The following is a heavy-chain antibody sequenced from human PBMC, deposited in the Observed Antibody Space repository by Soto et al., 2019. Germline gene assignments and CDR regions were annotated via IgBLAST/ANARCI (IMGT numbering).Heavy chain of an antibody. J-gene: IGHJ1*01. Sequence: QVQLVESGGGVVQPGRTLRLSCAASGFTFRNYGMHWVRQAPGKGLEWVAVISYDGNNKYYADSVKGRFTISRDNSKNTLYLQMNSLGPEDTAMYYCARDPHDYGDYIYYCQHWGQGTQVTVSS. CDR3: ARDPHDYGDYIYYCQH. V-gene: IGHV3-30*03. CDR2: ISYDGNNK. D-gene: IGHD4-17*01. CDR1: GFTFRNYG.